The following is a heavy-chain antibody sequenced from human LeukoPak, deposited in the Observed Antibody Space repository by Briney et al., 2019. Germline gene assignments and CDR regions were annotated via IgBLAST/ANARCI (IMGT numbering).Heavy chain of an antibody. CDR3: ARDGGDIVVVVAATPDYFDY. V-gene: IGHV3-7*01. Sequence: GRSLRLSCAASGFTFSSYWMSWVRQAPGKGLEWVANIKQDGSEKYYVDSVKGRFTISRDNAKNSLYLQMNSLRAEDTAVYYCARDGGDIVVVVAATPDYFDYWGQGTLVTVSS. J-gene: IGHJ4*02. CDR2: IKQDGSEK. CDR1: GFTFSSYW. D-gene: IGHD2-15*01.